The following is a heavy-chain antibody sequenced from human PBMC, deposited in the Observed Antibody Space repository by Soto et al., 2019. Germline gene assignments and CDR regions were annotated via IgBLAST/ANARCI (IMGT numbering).Heavy chain of an antibody. CDR1: GYTFTSYG. Sequence: ASVKVSCKASGYTFTSYGISWVRQAPGQGLEWVGWISAHNDYTTYAQKLHGRVTMTTDTSTSTAYMELRSLRSDDTAVYYCALFMRGHRRYFSVFRGQGTLVTLSS. J-gene: IGHJ4*02. CDR2: ISAHNDYT. V-gene: IGHV1-18*01. CDR3: ALFMRGHRRYFSVF. D-gene: IGHD5-12*01.